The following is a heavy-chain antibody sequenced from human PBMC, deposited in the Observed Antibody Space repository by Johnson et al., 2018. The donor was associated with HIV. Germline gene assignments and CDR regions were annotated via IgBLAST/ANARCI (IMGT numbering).Heavy chain of an antibody. V-gene: IGHV3-66*02. CDR2: IYSGGSI. CDR1: GFTVSSNY. Sequence: VLLVESGGGLVQPGGSLRLSCAASGFTVSSNYMSWVRQAPGKGLAWASVIYSGGSIYYADSVKGRLTIPRDNSKTTLYLQMNSLRAEDTAVYYCARVALVVCAKGNWGQATMV. CDR3: ARVALVVCAKGN. J-gene: IGHJ3*01. D-gene: IGHD2-8*02.